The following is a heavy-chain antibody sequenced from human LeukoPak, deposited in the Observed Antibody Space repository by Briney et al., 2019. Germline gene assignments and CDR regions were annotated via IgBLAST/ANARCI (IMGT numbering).Heavy chain of an antibody. CDR1: GFTFDDYG. V-gene: IGHV3-48*01. CDR3: AKTHSSSWYSSDY. J-gene: IGHJ4*02. Sequence: GGSLRPSCAASGFTFDDYGMSWVRQAPGKGLEWVSYISSSSSTIYYADSVKGRFTISRDNAKNSLYLQMNSLRAEDTAVYYCAKTHSSSWYSSDYWGQGTLVTVSS. D-gene: IGHD6-13*01. CDR2: ISSSSSTI.